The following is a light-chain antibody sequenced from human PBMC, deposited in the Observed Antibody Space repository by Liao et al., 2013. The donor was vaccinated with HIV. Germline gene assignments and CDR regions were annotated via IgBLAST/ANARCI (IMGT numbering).Light chain of an antibody. J-gene: IGLJ2*01. CDR2: YDS. CDR3: QVWDSSSDRVV. V-gene: IGLV3-21*04. CDR1: NIGSKT. Sequence: SYVLTQPPSVSVAPGKTARITCGENNIGSKTVHWYQQRPGQAPVLVIYYDSLRPSGIPERFTGSKSGNTATLTISRVEAGDEADYYCQVWDSSSDRVVFGGGTKLTVL.